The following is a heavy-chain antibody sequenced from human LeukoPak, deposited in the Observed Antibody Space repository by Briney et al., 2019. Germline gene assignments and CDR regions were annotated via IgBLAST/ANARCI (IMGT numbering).Heavy chain of an antibody. CDR2: IYYSGST. D-gene: IGHD3-9*01. J-gene: IGHJ5*02. CDR3: AREVGYDILTGYST. V-gene: IGHV4-31*03. CDR1: GGSISSGGYY. Sequence: SETLSLTCTVSGGSISSGGYYWSWIRQHPGKGLEWIGYIYYSGSTYYNPSLKSRVTISVDTSKNQFSLKLSSVIAADTAVYYCAREVGYDILTGYSTWGQGTLVTVSS.